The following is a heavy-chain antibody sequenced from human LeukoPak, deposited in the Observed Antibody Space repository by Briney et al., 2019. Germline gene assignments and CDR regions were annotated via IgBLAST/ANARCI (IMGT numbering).Heavy chain of an antibody. Sequence: PSQTLSLTCTVSGGSISSGGYSWSWIRQHPGKGLEWIGYIYYSGSTYYNPSLKSRVTISVDTSKNQFSLKLSSVTAADTAVYYCARESHIVAAADRTGGFDYWGQGTLVTVSS. CDR3: ARESHIVAAADRTGGFDY. CDR1: GGSISSGGYS. D-gene: IGHD6-13*01. CDR2: IYYSGST. V-gene: IGHV4-31*03. J-gene: IGHJ4*02.